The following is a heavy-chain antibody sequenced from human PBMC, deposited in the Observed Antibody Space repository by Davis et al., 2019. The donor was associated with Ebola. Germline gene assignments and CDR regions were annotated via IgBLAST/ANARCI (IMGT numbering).Heavy chain of an antibody. J-gene: IGHJ3*02. CDR3: ARHDRAYGSGGPHFFDI. Sequence: PSETLSLTCSVSGGSISDHYWSWIRQPPGKGLEWIGYINYLGSTDYNSSLKSRITISLDTSKNQFSLKLTSVTAADTAVYYCARHDRAYGSGGPHFFDIWGQGTMVPVSS. CDR1: GGSISDHY. CDR2: INYLGST. V-gene: IGHV4-59*08. D-gene: IGHD3-10*01.